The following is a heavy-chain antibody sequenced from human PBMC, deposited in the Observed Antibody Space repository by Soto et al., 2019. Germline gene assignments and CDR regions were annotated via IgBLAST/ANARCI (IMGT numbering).Heavy chain of an antibody. V-gene: IGHV1-18*01. D-gene: IGHD6-13*01. J-gene: IGHJ4*02. CDR3: ARYPPKGYSSIRY. CDR2: IRAYNGTK. Sequence: GASVKVSCKASGYTFTSYGISWVRQAPGQGLEWMGWIRAYNGTKNYAQKLQGRVNMKTETSKSKAYMEMRSLRYDETAVYYCARYPPKGYSSIRYWGKGPLVNV. CDR1: GYTFTSYG.